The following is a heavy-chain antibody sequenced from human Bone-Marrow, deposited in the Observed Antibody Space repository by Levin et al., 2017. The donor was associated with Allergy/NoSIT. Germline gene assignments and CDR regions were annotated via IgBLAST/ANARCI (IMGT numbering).Heavy chain of an antibody. Sequence: SVKVSCKASGGTFSSYAISWVRQAPGQGLEWMGGIIPIFGTANYAQKFQGRVTITADESTSTAYMELSSLRSEDTAVYYCARGYSSGWYFFDYWGQGTLVTVSS. CDR2: IIPIFGTA. D-gene: IGHD6-19*01. V-gene: IGHV1-69*13. J-gene: IGHJ4*02. CDR3: ARGYSSGWYFFDY. CDR1: GGTFSSYA.